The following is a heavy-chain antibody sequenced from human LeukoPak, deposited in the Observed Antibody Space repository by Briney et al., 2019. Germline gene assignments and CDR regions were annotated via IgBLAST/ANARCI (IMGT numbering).Heavy chain of an antibody. CDR2: ISAYNGNT. J-gene: IGHJ4*02. V-gene: IGHV1-18*01. CDR1: GYTFTSYG. Sequence: ASVKVSCEASGYTFTSYGISWVRQAPGQGLEWMGWISAYNGNTNYAQKLQGRVTMTTDTSTSTAYMELRSLRSDDTAVYYCARDPSYGSGSYYGYWGQGTLVTVSS. D-gene: IGHD3-10*01. CDR3: ARDPSYGSGSYYGY.